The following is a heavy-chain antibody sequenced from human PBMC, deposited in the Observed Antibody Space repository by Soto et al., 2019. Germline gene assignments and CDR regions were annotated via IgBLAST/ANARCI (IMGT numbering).Heavy chain of an antibody. D-gene: IGHD5-12*01. J-gene: IGHJ3*02. V-gene: IGHV4-39*01. CDR2: IYYSGST. CDR1: GGSISSSSYY. Sequence: SETLSLTCTVSGGSISSSSYYWVLIRQPPGKGLEWIGSIYYSGSTYYNPSLKSRVTISVDTSKNQFSLKLSSVTAADTAVYYCASGEAVATVYDAFDIWGHGTMVTVSS. CDR3: ASGEAVATVYDAFDI.